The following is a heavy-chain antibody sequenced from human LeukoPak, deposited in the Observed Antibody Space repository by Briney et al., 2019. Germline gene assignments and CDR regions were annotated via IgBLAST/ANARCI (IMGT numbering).Heavy chain of an antibody. CDR3: AVAGDYADNSALDY. J-gene: IGHJ4*02. D-gene: IGHD4-23*01. V-gene: IGHV1-24*01. Sequence: ASVKVSCKVSGSTVSDLAMHWLRHSPRKGLEWMGGYDPEEGETLYAQQFRGRVTMTEDTSTGTAYMELSSLRSDDTAVYYCAVAGDYADNSALDYWAQGTLLTVSS. CDR2: YDPEEGET. CDR1: GSTVSDLA.